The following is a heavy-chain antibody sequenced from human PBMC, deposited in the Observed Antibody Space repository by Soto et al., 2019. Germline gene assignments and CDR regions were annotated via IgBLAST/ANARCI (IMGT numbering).Heavy chain of an antibody. D-gene: IGHD1-1*01. Sequence: QVQLVESGGGVVQPGRSLRLSCAASGFTFSSYAMHWVRQAPGKGLAWVAFISYDGSNKYYADSVKGRFTISRDNSKNTLYLQMNSLRAEDTAVYYCERDRLRYNWNDFPYYYYGMDVWGQGTTVTVSS. CDR3: ERDRLRYNWNDFPYYYYGMDV. CDR1: GFTFSSYA. V-gene: IGHV3-30-3*01. CDR2: ISYDGSNK. J-gene: IGHJ6*02.